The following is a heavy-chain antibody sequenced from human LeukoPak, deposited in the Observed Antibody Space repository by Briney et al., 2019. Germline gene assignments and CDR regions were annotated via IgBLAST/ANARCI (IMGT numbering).Heavy chain of an antibody. V-gene: IGHV3-30*02. CDR3: AKEKNSYSSSSGQGY. J-gene: IGHJ4*02. CDR1: GFTFSSYG. CDR2: IRYDGSNK. Sequence: GGSLRLSCAASGFTFSSYGMHWVRQAPGTGLEWVAFIRYDGSNKYYADSVKGRLTISRDNSKNTLYLQMTSLRGDDTAVYYCAKEKNSYSSSSGQGYWGQGTLVTVSS. D-gene: IGHD6-6*01.